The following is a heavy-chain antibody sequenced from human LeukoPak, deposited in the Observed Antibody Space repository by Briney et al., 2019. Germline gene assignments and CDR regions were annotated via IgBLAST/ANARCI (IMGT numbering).Heavy chain of an antibody. CDR2: ISRNSDTI. V-gene: IGHV3-9*01. J-gene: IGHJ3*02. CDR3: AKDIDSAGYGAFEI. CDR1: GFTFDDFA. Sequence: GGSLRLSCAASGFTFDDFAMHWVRQAPGKGLEWVSHISRNSDTITYADSVKGRFTISRDNAKNSLYLQISSLRAEDTAFYYCAKDIDSAGYGAFEIWGQGTVVTVSS. D-gene: IGHD3-22*01.